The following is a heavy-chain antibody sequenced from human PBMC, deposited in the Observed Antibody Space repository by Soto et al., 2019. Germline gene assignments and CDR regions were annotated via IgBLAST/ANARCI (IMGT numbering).Heavy chain of an antibody. D-gene: IGHD2-8*01. CDR2: MSDSGST. Sequence: QVQLQESGPGLVKPSETLSLTCTVSGVSISIYYWSWIRQPPGKGLEWIGYMSDSGSTNFNPSLKGRVTLSVDTSKSHLSLKLTSVAAADTAVYYCARGMGSWDIWGQGTMVTVSS. J-gene: IGHJ3*02. CDR1: GVSISIYY. V-gene: IGHV4-59*01. CDR3: ARGMGSWDI.